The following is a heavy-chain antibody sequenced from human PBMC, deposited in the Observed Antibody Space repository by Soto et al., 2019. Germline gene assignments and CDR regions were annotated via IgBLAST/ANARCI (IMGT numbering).Heavy chain of an antibody. J-gene: IGHJ4*02. CDR1: GFTFSSYW. CDR3: ARDTYSSSWYDDF. D-gene: IGHD6-13*01. V-gene: IGHV3-7*01. Sequence: EVQLVESGGGLVQPGGSLRLSCAASGFTFSSYWMSWVRQAPGKGLEWVANIKQDGSAKYYVDSVRGRFTISRDNAKNSLFLQMNSLRVEDTAVYYCARDTYSSSWYDDFWGQGTPVTVSS. CDR2: IKQDGSAK.